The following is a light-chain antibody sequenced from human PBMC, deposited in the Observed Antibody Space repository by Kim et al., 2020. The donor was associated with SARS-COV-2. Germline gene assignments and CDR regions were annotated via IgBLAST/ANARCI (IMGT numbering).Light chain of an antibody. V-gene: IGLV2-14*03. CDR3: SSYTSSSTLGV. CDR1: SSDVGGFNY. Sequence: QSITISCTGTSSDVGGFNYVSWYQQHPGKAPKLIIYDVNKRPSGVSNRFSGSKSGNTASLTISGLQAEDEAAYYCSSYTSSSTLGVFGGGTQLTVL. CDR2: DVN. J-gene: IGLJ3*02.